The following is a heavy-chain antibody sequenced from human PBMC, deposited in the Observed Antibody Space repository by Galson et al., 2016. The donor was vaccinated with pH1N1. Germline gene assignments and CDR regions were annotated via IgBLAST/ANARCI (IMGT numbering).Heavy chain of an antibody. J-gene: IGHJ4*02. CDR2: LYSSGTT. D-gene: IGHD5-24*01. CDR3: ARHLHVPGFKDIDS. CDR1: GGSISRSN. Sequence: ETLSLTCAISGGSISRSNWCWVRQSPVKGLEWIAYLYSSGTTTYNPSVAGRVTISVDTPKNQFSLNLDFVTAADTAIYYCARHLHVPGFKDIDSWGQGILVTVSS. V-gene: IGHV4-59*08.